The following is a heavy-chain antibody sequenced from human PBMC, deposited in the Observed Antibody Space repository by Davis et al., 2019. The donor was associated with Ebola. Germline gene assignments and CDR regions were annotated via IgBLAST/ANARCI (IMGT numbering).Heavy chain of an antibody. V-gene: IGHV4-34*09. J-gene: IGHJ4*02. D-gene: IGHD3-22*01. CDR1: GGSFSGYY. Sequence: PSETLSLTCAVYGGSFSGYYWSWIRQPPGKGLEWIGEINHSGSTYSNPALKSRITISVDTSKNQFSLKLSSVTAADTAVYYCANSDSRVTLDYWGQGTLVTVSS. CDR3: ANSDSRVTLDY. CDR2: INHSGST.